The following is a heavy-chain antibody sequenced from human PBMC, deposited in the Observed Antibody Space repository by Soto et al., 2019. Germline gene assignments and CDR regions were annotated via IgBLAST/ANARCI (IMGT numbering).Heavy chain of an antibody. J-gene: IGHJ6*02. CDR2: SIPIFGTA. D-gene: IGHD2-15*01. Sequence: SSVKVSCKASGGTFISYAISWVRQAPGQGLEWMGGSIPIFGTANYAQKFQGRVKITADKSTSTAYTELSSLRSEDTAVYYCARGVVVVAATTYYYYGMDVWGQGTTVTVSS. CDR1: GGTFISYA. V-gene: IGHV1-69*06. CDR3: ARGVVVVAATTYYYYGMDV.